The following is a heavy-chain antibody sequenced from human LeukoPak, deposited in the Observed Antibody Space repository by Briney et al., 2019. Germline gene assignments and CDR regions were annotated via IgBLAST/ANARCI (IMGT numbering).Heavy chain of an antibody. V-gene: IGHV3-66*01. J-gene: IGHJ4*02. Sequence: GGSLRLSCAASGFTVSGTYMSWVRQAPGKGLEWVSVIYTGGSTYYADSVKGRLTISRDDSKNALYLQMNSLRAGDTAVYYCARDSRSSHYSDYWGQGTLVTVSS. CDR1: GFTVSGTY. CDR2: IYTGGST. CDR3: ARDSRSSHYSDY. D-gene: IGHD3-10*01.